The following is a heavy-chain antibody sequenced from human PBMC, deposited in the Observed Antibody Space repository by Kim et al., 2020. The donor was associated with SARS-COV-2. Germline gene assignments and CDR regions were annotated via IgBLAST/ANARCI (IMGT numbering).Heavy chain of an antibody. D-gene: IGHD3-10*01. CDR2: ISYDGSNK. CDR1: GFTFSSYA. CDR3: ARAPNGSGRSAIDY. Sequence: GGSLRLSCAASGFTFSSYAMHWVRQAPGKGLEWVAVISYDGSNKYYADSVKGRFTISRDNSKNTLYLQMNSLRAEDTAVYYCARAPNGSGRSAIDYWGQG. V-gene: IGHV3-30*04. J-gene: IGHJ4*02.